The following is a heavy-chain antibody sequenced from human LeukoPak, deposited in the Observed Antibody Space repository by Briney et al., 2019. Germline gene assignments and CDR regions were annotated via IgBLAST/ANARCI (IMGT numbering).Heavy chain of an antibody. CDR3: ARGPHFGVVPLHYFDY. CDR2: INPNSGGT. V-gene: IGHV1-2*06. Sequence: ASVKVSCKASGYTFTGYYMHWVRQAPGQGLEWMGRINPNSGGTNYAQKFQGRVTTTRDTSISTAYMELSRLRSDDTAVYYCARGPHFGVVPLHYFDYWGQGTLVTVSS. D-gene: IGHD3-3*01. J-gene: IGHJ4*02. CDR1: GYTFTGYY.